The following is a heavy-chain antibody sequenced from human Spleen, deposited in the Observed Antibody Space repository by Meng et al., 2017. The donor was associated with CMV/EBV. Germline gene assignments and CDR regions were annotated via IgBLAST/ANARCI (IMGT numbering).Heavy chain of an antibody. J-gene: IGHJ5*02. Sequence: GESLKISCKDSGSSFTNYWIAWVRQKPGKGLEWMGITYAGDSDIRYSPAFQGQVNISADKSISTAFLQWSSLKASDTAMYYCAKLGGRWLPPDRWGQGTLVTVSS. D-gene: IGHD5-24*01. CDR2: TYAGDSDI. V-gene: IGHV5-51*01. CDR1: GSSFTNYW. CDR3: AKLGGRWLPPDR.